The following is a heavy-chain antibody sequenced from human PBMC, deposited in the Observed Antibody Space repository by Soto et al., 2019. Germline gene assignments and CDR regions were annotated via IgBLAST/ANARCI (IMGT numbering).Heavy chain of an antibody. CDR3: ARIRAAAGYYYGMDV. CDR2: IYHSGST. V-gene: IGHV4-4*02. J-gene: IGHJ6*02. Sequence: TLSLTCAVSGGSISSSNWWSWVRQPPGKGLEWIGEIYHSGSTNYNPSLKSRVTISVDKSKNQFSLKLSSVTAADTAVYYCARIRAAAGYYYGMDVWGQGTTVTVSS. D-gene: IGHD6-13*01. CDR1: GGSISSSNW.